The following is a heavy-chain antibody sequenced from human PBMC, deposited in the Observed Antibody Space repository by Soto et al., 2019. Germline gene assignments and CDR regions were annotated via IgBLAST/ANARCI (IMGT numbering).Heavy chain of an antibody. CDR2: MSGSSSTT. J-gene: IGHJ4*02. CDR3: AKKQGRERPRVSAF. Sequence: EVRLLESGGGLVKPGGSLRLSCATSGLTFSNYAMRWVSKAPGGGLEWVSSMSGSSSTTYYADSVRGRFTISRYRSKNPLYLQMSRLRAEHTAIYYGAKKQGRERPRVSAFWGRGTLVTVSS. D-gene: IGHD1-1*01. V-gene: IGHV3-23*01. CDR1: GLTFSNYA.